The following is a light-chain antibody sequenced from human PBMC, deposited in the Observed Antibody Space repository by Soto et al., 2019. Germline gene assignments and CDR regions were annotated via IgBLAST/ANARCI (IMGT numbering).Light chain of an antibody. J-gene: IGLJ1*01. Sequence: QSALTQPASVSGSPGQSITISCTGTSSDVGGYNYVSWYQQHPGKAPKGMIYDVSNRPSGVSNRFSGSKSGNTASLTISGLQAEDEADYYCSSYTSSSTYVFGSGTKLTVL. CDR1: SSDVGGYNY. V-gene: IGLV2-14*01. CDR3: SSYTSSSTYV. CDR2: DVS.